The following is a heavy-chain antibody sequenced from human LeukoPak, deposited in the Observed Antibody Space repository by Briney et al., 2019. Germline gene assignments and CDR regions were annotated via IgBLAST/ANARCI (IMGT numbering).Heavy chain of an antibody. V-gene: IGHV1-2*02. CDR1: GYTFTGYY. D-gene: IGHD6-19*01. Sequence: GASVKVSCKASGYTFTGYYMHWVRQAPGQGLEWMGWINPNSGGTNYAQKFQGRVTMTRDAPISTAYMELSRLRSDDTAVYYCARAHGIAVAGTFSVDYWGQGTLVTVSS. CDR2: INPNSGGT. CDR3: ARAHGIAVAGTFSVDY. J-gene: IGHJ4*02.